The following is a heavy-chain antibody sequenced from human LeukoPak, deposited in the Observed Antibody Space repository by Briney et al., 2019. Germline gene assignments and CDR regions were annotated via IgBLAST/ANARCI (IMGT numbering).Heavy chain of an antibody. J-gene: IGHJ4*02. CDR3: AEEGDYGDCNY. Sequence: GGSLRLSCAASGFTFSSYAVTWVRQAPGQGLEWVSTISATGGNTYYAGSVQGRFTVSRDNSKNTLYLQMNSLRGEDTAVYYCAEEGDYGDCNYWGQGTLVTVSS. CDR1: GFTFSSYA. V-gene: IGHV3-23*01. CDR2: ISATGGNT. D-gene: IGHD4-17*01.